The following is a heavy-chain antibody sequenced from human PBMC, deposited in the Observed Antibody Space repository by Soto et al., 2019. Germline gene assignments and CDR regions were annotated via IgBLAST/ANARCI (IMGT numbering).Heavy chain of an antibody. J-gene: IGHJ6*02. D-gene: IGHD3-22*01. CDR2: IIPIFGTA. CDR3: ASDLYYYDSSGYYPATIDYYYYGMDV. V-gene: IGHV1-69*13. CDR1: GGTFSSYA. Sequence: ASVKVSCKASGGTFSSYAISWVRQAPGQGLEWMGGIIPIFGTANYAQKFQGRVTITADESTSTAYMELSSLRSEDTAVYYCASDLYYYDSSGYYPATIDYYYYGMDVWGQGTTVTVSS.